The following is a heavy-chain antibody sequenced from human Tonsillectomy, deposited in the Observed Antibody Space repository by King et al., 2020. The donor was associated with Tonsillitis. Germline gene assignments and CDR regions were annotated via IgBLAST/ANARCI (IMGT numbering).Heavy chain of an antibody. CDR1: GFTFSDYY. J-gene: IGHJ2*01. CDR3: ARRYYHHSRVHCYFDL. V-gene: IGHV3-11*06. Sequence: VQLVESGGDLVKPGGPLRLSCAASGFTFSDYYMSWIRQAPGKGLEWVSYISTSSSYTNYADSVEGRFTISRDNTKNSLYLQMNSLRAEDTAVYFCARRYYHHSRVHCYFDLWGRGTLVTVSS. D-gene: IGHD3-22*01. CDR2: ISTSSSYT.